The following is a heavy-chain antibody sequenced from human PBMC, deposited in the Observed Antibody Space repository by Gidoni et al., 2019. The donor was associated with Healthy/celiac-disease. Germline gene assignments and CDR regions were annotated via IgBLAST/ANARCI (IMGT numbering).Heavy chain of an antibody. D-gene: IGHD2-2*02. CDR1: GYTFTSYA. CDR2: INAGNGNT. J-gene: IGHJ6*02. V-gene: IGHV1-3*01. Sequence: QVQLVQSGAEVTKPGASVKVSCKASGYTFTSYAMHWVRQAPGQRLEWMGWINAGNGNTKYSQKFQGRVTITRDTSASTAYMELSSLRSEDTAVYYCASEGCSSTSCYTGYYYYGMDVWGQGTTVTVSS. CDR3: ASEGCSSTSCYTGYYYYGMDV.